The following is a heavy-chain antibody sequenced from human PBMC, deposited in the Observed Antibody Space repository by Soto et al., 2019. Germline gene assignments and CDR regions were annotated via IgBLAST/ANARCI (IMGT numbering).Heavy chain of an antibody. V-gene: IGHV4-4*02. CDR3: ARDRPSEYTYGSSGWSDT. CDR2: IYHSGST. D-gene: IGHD5-18*01. Sequence: SETLSLTCGVSGGSISSYYWWSWVRQPPGRGLEWIGEIYHSGSTNYNPSLKSRVTISVDKSKDQFSLELSSVTAADTAVYFCARDRPSEYTYGSSGWSDTWGQGTLVTVSS. CDR1: GGSISSYYW. J-gene: IGHJ5*02.